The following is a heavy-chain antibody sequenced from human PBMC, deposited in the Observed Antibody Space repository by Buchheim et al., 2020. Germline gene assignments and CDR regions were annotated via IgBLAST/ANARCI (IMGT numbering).Heavy chain of an antibody. J-gene: IGHJ4*02. Sequence: QVQLVQSGAEVKEPGASVKVSCKASGYTFTSFHINWVRQATGQDLEWMGWMNPTNGDTGYEQKFQGRVTTTRDTSSTTAYMELASVTSEDTAVYYCVIGIAQGIDYWGQG. CDR3: VIGIAQGIDY. V-gene: IGHV1-8*01. CDR2: MNPTNGDT. D-gene: IGHD2-21*01. CDR1: GYTFTSFH.